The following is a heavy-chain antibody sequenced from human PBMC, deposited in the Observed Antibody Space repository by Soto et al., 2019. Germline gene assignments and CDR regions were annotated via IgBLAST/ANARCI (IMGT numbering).Heavy chain of an antibody. CDR1: FGSFSGYY. CDR2: INHSGST. CDR3: ARNLAVAGLYGMDV. J-gene: IGHJ6*02. D-gene: IGHD6-19*01. V-gene: IGHV4-34*01. Sequence: SEALSLTCSFYFGSFSGYYWSLIRQPPVKGLECIWEINHSGSTNYNPSLKGRVTISVDTSKNQFSLKLSSVTAADTAVYYCARNLAVAGLYGMDVWGQGTTVTVSS.